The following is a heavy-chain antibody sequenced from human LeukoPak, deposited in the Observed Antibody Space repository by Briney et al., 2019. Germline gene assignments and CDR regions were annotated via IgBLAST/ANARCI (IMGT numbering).Heavy chain of an antibody. CDR3: VRGIYYDSSGQDAFDI. J-gene: IGHJ3*02. CDR2: INPNSGGT. V-gene: IGHV1-2*02. CDR1: GYTFTGYY. Sequence: ASVKVSCKASGYTFTGYYMHWVRQAPGQGLEWMGWINPNSGGTNYAQKFQGRVTMTRDTSISTAYMELSRLRSDDTAVYYCVRGIYYDSSGQDAFDIWGQGTMVTVSS. D-gene: IGHD3-22*01.